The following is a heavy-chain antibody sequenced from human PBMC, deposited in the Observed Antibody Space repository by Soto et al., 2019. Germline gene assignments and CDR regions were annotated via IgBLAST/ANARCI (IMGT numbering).Heavy chain of an antibody. Sequence: SETLSLTCAVYGGSFSGYYWSWIRQPPGKGLEWTGEINHSGSTNYNPSLKSRVTISVDTSKYQFSLKLSSVTAADTAVYYCARYRRTYYYDSSGYSPPPDAFDIWGQGTMVTVSS. V-gene: IGHV4-34*01. J-gene: IGHJ3*02. CDR2: INHSGST. CDR3: ARYRRTYYYDSSGYSPPPDAFDI. D-gene: IGHD3-22*01. CDR1: GGSFSGYY.